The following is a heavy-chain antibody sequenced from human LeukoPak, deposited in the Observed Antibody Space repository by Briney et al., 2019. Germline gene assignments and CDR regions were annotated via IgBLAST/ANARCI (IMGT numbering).Heavy chain of an antibody. J-gene: IGHJ3*02. D-gene: IGHD4-11*01. CDR3: ARAPKNPDNYSNFPGHAFDI. CDR2: IYHSGST. CDR1: GGSISSGGYY. Sequence: NPSQTLSLTCTVSGGSISSGGYYWGWIRQPPGKGLEWIGYIYHSGSTYYNPSLKSRVTISVDRSKNQFSLKLSSVTAADTAVYYCARAPKNPDNYSNFPGHAFDIWGQGTMVTVSS. V-gene: IGHV4-30-2*01.